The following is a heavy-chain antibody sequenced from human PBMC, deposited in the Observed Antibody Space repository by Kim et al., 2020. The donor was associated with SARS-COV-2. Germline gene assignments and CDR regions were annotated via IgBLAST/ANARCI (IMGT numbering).Heavy chain of an antibody. CDR3: AKSGSGSYPSLYDY. CDR2: ISYDGSKK. Sequence: GGSLRLSCAASGFTFSSYGMHWVRQAPGKGLEWVAVISYDGSKKYYADSVKGRFTISRDNSKNTLYLQMNSLRAEDTAVYYCAKSGSGSYPSLYDYWGQGTLVTVSS. D-gene: IGHD1-26*01. V-gene: IGHV3-30*18. CDR1: GFTFSSYG. J-gene: IGHJ4*02.